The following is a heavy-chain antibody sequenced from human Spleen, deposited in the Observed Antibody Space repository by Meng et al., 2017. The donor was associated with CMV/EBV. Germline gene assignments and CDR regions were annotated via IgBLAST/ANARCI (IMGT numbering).Heavy chain of an antibody. CDR3: AKGADDYLLYGMDV. CDR2: ISVSGDST. V-gene: IGHV3-23*01. CDR1: GFTFSRYT. D-gene: IGHD4/OR15-4a*01. Sequence: GGSLRLSCAASGFTFSRYTMNWVRQAPGKGLEWVSGISVSGDSTYYADSVKGRFTISRDNSKNTLYLQMNRLRAEDTAVYYCAKGADDYLLYGMDVWGQGTTVTVSS. J-gene: IGHJ6*02.